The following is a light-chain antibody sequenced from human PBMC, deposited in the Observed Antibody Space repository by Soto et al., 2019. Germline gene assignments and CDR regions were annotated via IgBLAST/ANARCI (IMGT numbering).Light chain of an antibody. CDR1: QTIGSSH. V-gene: IGKV3-20*01. CDR3: QQYGSSQT. J-gene: IGKJ1*01. Sequence: EIVLTQSPGTLSLSPGERATLSCRASQTIGSSHLAWYQQKPGQAPRLLIYGASSRATGIPDRFSGSGSGTDFTLTISRLEPEDFAVYYCQQYGSSQTFGQGTKVDIK. CDR2: GAS.